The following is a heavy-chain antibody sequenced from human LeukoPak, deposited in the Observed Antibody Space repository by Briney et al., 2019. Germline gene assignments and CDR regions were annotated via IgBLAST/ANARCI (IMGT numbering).Heavy chain of an antibody. Sequence: SETLSLTCTVSGGSISSSSYYWGWIRQPPGKGLEWIGSIYYSGSTYYNPSLKSRVTISVDTSKNQFSLKLSSVTAADTAVYYCARGGVVDIVATSSGGASDAFDIWGQGTMVTVSS. V-gene: IGHV4-39*01. CDR1: GGSISSSSYY. J-gene: IGHJ3*02. CDR2: IYYSGST. D-gene: IGHD5-12*01. CDR3: ARGGVVDIVATSSGGASDAFDI.